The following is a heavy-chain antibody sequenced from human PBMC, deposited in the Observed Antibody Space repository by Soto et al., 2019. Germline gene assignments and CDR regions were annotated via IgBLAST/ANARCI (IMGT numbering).Heavy chain of an antibody. D-gene: IGHD6-19*01. CDR1: GGSISSYY. CDR2: IYYSGST. CDR3: ARVTVAPCYYGMDV. J-gene: IGHJ6*02. Sequence: QVQLQESGPGLVKPSETLSLTCTVSGGSISSYYWSWIRQPPGKGLEWIGYIYYSGSTNYNPSLKSRVTISVDTSKNQFSLKLSSVTDADTAVYYCARVTVAPCYYGMDVWGQGTTVTVSS. V-gene: IGHV4-59*01.